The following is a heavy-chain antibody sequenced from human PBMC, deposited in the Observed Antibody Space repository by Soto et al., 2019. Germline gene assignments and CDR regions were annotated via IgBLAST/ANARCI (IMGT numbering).Heavy chain of an antibody. CDR3: ASAPDSSGYYYHFDY. J-gene: IGHJ4*02. CDR2: IIPIFGTA. V-gene: IGHV1-69*13. D-gene: IGHD3-22*01. Sequence: SVKVSCKASGGTFSSYAISWVRQAPGQGLEWMGGIIPIFGTANYAQKFQGRVTITADESTSTAYMELSSLGSEDTAVYYCASAPDSSGYYYHFDYWGQGTLVTVSS. CDR1: GGTFSSYA.